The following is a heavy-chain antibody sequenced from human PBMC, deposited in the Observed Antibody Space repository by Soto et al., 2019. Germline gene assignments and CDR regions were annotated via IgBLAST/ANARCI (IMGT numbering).Heavy chain of an antibody. V-gene: IGHV3-30*18. Sequence: GGSLRLSCAASGFTFSSYGMHWVRQAPGKGLEWVAVISYDGSNKYYADSVKGRFTISRDNSKNTLYLQMNSLRAEDTAVYYCAKDYDYGDYDADYWGQGTLVTVSS. CDR1: GFTFSSYG. CDR2: ISYDGSNK. J-gene: IGHJ4*02. CDR3: AKDYDYGDYDADY. D-gene: IGHD4-17*01.